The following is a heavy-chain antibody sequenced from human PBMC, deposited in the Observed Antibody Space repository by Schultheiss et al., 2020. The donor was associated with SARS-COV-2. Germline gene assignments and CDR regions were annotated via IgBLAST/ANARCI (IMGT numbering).Heavy chain of an antibody. J-gene: IGHJ4*02. Sequence: SETLSLTWGVYGGSFSGYYWSWIRQPPGKGLEWIGEINHSGSTNYNPSLKSRVTISVDTSKNQFSLKLSSVTAADTAVYYCARALRSYSSSWYIHWGQGTLVTVSS. D-gene: IGHD6-13*01. CDR2: INHSGST. V-gene: IGHV4-34*01. CDR3: ARALRSYSSSWYIH. CDR1: GGSFSGYY.